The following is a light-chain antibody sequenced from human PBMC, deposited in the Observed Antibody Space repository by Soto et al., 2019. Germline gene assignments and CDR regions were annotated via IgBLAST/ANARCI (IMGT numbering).Light chain of an antibody. J-gene: IGLJ1*01. CDR1: SSDVGGYNY. Sequence: SVLTQPPSASGSPGQSVTISCTGTSSDVGGYNYVSWYQQHPGKAPKLMIYEVSKRPSGVPDRFSGSKSGNTASLTVSGLQAEDEADYYCSSYAGNKNVFGTGTKLTVL. CDR2: EVS. CDR3: SSYAGNKNV. V-gene: IGLV2-8*01.